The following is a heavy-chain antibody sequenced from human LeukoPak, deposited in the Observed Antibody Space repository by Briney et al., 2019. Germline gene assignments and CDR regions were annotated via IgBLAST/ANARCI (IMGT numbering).Heavy chain of an antibody. CDR2: IYYSGST. CDR1: GGSISSYY. CDR3: ARAYYDYVWGSYPMDY. V-gene: IGHV4-59*01. D-gene: IGHD3-16*02. Sequence: SETLSLTCTVSGGSISSYYWSWIRQPPGKGLEWIGHIYYSGSTNYNPSLKSRVTISVDTSKNQFSLKLSSVTAADTAVYYCARAYYDYVWGSYPMDYWGQGTLVTVSS. J-gene: IGHJ4*02.